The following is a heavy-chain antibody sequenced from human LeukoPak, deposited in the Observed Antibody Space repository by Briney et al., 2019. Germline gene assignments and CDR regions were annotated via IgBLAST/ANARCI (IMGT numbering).Heavy chain of an antibody. CDR3: AKDYGNYRGFDY. J-gene: IGHJ4*02. CDR2: ISWDSATI. D-gene: IGHD5-24*01. CDR1: GFIFGDYM. Sequence: GGSLRLSCAASGFIFGDYMMHWVRQAPGKGLEGVSLISWDSATIYYADSVKGRFTISRDNSKNSLYLQMNSLRSEDTAFYYCAKDYGNYRGFDYWGQGTLVTVSS. V-gene: IGHV3-43*01.